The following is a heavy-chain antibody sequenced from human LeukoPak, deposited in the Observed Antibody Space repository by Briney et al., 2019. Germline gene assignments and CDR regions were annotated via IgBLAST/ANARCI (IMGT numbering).Heavy chain of an antibody. Sequence: PSETLSLTCTVSGGSISSSSYYWGWIRQPPGKGLEWIGSIYYSGSTYYNPSLKSRVTISVDTSKNQFSLKLSSVTAADTAVYYCARLEGLSSNWFDPWGQGTLVTVSS. CDR3: ARLEGLSSNWFDP. J-gene: IGHJ5*02. V-gene: IGHV4-39*01. CDR2: IYYSGST. CDR1: GGSISSSSYY.